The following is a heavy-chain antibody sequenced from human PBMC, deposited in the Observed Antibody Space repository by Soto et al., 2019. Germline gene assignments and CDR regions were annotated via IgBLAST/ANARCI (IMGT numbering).Heavy chain of an antibody. CDR1: GYSFTSYW. CDR3: ARTAAAGKYYYGMDV. V-gene: IGHV5-51*01. J-gene: IGHJ6*02. Sequence: ETLKISCKGYGYSFTSYWIGWVRQMPGKGLEWMGIIYPGDSNTRYSPSFQGQVTISADKSISTAYLQWSSLKASDTAMYYCARTAAAGKYYYGMDVWGQGTTVTVSS. CDR2: IYPGDSNT. D-gene: IGHD6-13*01.